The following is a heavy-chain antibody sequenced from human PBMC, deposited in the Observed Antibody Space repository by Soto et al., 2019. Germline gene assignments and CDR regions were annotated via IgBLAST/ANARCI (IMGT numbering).Heavy chain of an antibody. CDR2: SRTV. J-gene: IGHJ4*02. CDR1: GGSIIGGDYA. D-gene: IGHD7-27*01. V-gene: IGHV4-61*08. Sequence: SLTCVVSGGSIIGGDYAWAWIRQPPGKGLEWIGYSRTVNRNPSLRSRVTISVDEAKNQFSLKLSSVTAADTAVYYCGRDNWGSIDFWGQGIQVTVSS. CDR3: GRDNWGSIDF.